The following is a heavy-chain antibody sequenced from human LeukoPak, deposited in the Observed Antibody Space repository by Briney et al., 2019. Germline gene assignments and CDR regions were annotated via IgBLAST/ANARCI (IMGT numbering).Heavy chain of an antibody. D-gene: IGHD3-16*01. J-gene: IGHJ6*02. Sequence: PGGSLRLSCAAPGFTFSSYWMNWARHAPGKGLEWVASINHNGNVNYYVDSVKGRFTISRDNAKNSLYLQMSNLRAEDTAVYFCARGGGLDVWGQGATVTVSS. CDR2: INHNGNVN. CDR1: GFTFSSYW. CDR3: ARGGGLDV. V-gene: IGHV3-7*03.